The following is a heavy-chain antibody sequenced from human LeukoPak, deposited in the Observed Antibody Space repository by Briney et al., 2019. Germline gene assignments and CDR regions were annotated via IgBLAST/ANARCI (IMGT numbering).Heavy chain of an antibody. CDR1: GFTFGHVA. CDR3: ARMALLTGGISSGFIY. V-gene: IGHV3-30-3*01. D-gene: IGHD3-9*01. J-gene: IGHJ4*02. Sequence: ARSLRLSCVGSGFTFGHVALHWVRQAPAKGLEWVAVTSYNGSVNFYADSVRGRFTISRDNSKNTLFLQMSSLRVEDTAVYYCARMALLTGGISSGFIYWGQGALVIAAS. CDR2: TSYNGSVN.